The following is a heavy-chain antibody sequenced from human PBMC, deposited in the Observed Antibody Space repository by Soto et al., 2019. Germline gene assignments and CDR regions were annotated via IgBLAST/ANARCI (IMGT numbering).Heavy chain of an antibody. V-gene: IGHV4-30-4*01. J-gene: IGHJ4*02. CDR2: IYYSGST. CDR1: GGSISSGDYY. CDR3: AREGDSSSYY. D-gene: IGHD6-6*01. Sequence: QVQLQESGPGLVKPSQTLSLTCTVSGGSISSGDYYWSWIRQPPGKGLEWIGYIYYSGSTYYNPALQRGITISVDTSKNQFSLGLSSGAAADTAVYYCAREGDSSSYYWGQGTLVTVSS.